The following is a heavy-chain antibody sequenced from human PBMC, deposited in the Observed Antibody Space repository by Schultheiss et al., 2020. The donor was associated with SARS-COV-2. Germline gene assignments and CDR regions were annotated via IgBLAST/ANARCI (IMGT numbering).Heavy chain of an antibody. V-gene: IGHV1-2*04. CDR1: GYTFTSYG. D-gene: IGHD3-9*01. CDR3: ARAYSNPTYYDILTGSSYGMDV. J-gene: IGHJ6*02. CDR2: INPNSGGT. Sequence: ASVKVSCKASGYTFTSYGISWVRQAPGQGLEWMGWINPNSGGTNYAQKFQGWVTMTRDTSISTAYMELSRLRSDDTAVYYCARAYSNPTYYDILTGSSYGMDVWGQGTTVTVSS.